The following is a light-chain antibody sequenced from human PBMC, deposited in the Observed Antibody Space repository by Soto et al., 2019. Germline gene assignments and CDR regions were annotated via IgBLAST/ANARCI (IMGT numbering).Light chain of an antibody. CDR3: QQYFEWPPMT. CDR2: GAS. J-gene: IGKJ1*01. Sequence: ELVMTQSPATLSVSPGERATLSCRSSETVATNLAWYQQKPGQAPRLLISGASTRAAGTSDRFRGSGSGTEFTLTISSLRSEDSAIYYCQQYFEWPPMTFGQGTKVDI. CDR1: ETVATN. V-gene: IGKV3-15*01.